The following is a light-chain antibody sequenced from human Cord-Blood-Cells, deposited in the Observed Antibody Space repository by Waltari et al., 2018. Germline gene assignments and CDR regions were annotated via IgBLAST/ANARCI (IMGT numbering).Light chain of an antibody. Sequence: QSVLPQPPSASGTPVQSVTISCSGRSSNTGSNYVYLYQQLPGTAPKLLFYRNKQRPSGVPDRFSGSKSGTSASLAISGLRSEDEADYYCAAWDDSLSGWVFGGGTKLTVL. CDR3: AAWDDSLSGWV. V-gene: IGLV1-47*01. CDR1: SSNTGSNY. J-gene: IGLJ3*02. CDR2: RNK.